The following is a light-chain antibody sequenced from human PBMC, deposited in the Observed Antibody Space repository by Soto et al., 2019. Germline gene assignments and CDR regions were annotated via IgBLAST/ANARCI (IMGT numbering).Light chain of an antibody. CDR3: QSYDSSLSFYV. Sequence: QSALTQPPSVSGAPGQRVTISCTGSGSNIGAGYDVHWYQQLPGTAPKLLIYGNSNRPSGVPDRFSGSKSGTSASLAITGLQAEDEADYYCQSYDSSLSFYVFGTGTKVTVL. CDR2: GNS. V-gene: IGLV1-40*01. J-gene: IGLJ1*01. CDR1: GSNIGAGYD.